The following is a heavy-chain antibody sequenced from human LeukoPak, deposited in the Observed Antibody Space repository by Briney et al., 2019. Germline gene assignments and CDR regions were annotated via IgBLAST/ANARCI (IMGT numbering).Heavy chain of an antibody. Sequence: GRSLRLSCAASGFTFSSYAMHWVRQAPGKGLEWVAVISYDGSNKYYADSVKGRFTISRDNSKNTLYPQMNSLRTEDTAVYYCARDYPSTSSADAFDIWGQGTMVTVSS. CDR2: ISYDGSNK. CDR3: ARDYPSTSSADAFDI. V-gene: IGHV3-30-3*01. D-gene: IGHD6-13*01. CDR1: GFTFSSYA. J-gene: IGHJ3*02.